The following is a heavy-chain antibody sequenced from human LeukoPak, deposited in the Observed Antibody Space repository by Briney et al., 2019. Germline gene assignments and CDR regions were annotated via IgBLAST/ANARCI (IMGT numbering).Heavy chain of an antibody. Sequence: SETLSLTCTVSGGSISSSSYYWGWIRQPPGKGLEWIGSIYYSGSTYYNPSLKSRVTISVDTSKNQFSLKLSSVTAADTAVYYCARHDCSGDCYPSSPDAFDIWGQGTMVTVSS. CDR2: IYYSGST. D-gene: IGHD2-21*02. V-gene: IGHV4-39*01. CDR3: ARHDCSGDCYPSSPDAFDI. CDR1: GGSISSSSYY. J-gene: IGHJ3*02.